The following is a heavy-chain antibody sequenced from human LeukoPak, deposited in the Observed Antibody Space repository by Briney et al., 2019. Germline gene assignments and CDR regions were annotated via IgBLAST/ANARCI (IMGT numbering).Heavy chain of an antibody. CDR1: GYTLTELS. J-gene: IGHJ4*02. D-gene: IGHD3-10*01. CDR3: ATVGVLWFREGYFDY. CDR2: FDPEDGET. Sequence: ASVKVSCKVSGYTLTELSMHWVRQAPGKGLEWMGGFDPEDGETIYAQKFQSRVTMTEDTSTDTAYMELSSLRSEDTAVYYCATVGVLWFREGYFDYWGQGTLVTVSS. V-gene: IGHV1-24*01.